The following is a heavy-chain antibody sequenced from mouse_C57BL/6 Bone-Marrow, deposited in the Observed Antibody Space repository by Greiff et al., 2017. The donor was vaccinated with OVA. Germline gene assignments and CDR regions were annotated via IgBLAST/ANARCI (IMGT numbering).Heavy chain of an antibody. J-gene: IGHJ2*01. V-gene: IGHV10-1*01. CDR3: VRQGDYYGSSYYFDY. D-gene: IGHD1-1*01. CDR1: GFSFNTYA. Sequence: EVKLMESGGGLVQPKGSLKLSCAASGFSFNTYAMNWVRQAPGKGLEWVARIRSKSNNYATYYADSVKDRFTISRDDSESMLYLQMNNLKTEDTAMYYCVRQGDYYGSSYYFDYWGQGTTLTVSS. CDR2: IRSKSNNYAT.